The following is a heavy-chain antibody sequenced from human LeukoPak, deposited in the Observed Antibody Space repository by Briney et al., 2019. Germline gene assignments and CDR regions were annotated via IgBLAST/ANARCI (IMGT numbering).Heavy chain of an antibody. CDR2: ISYDGSNK. CDR1: GFTFSSYG. D-gene: IGHD3-22*01. V-gene: IGHV3-30*03. Sequence: GGSLRLSCAASGFTFSSYGMHCVRQAPGKGLEWVAVISYDGSNKYYADSVKGRFTISRDNSKNTLYLQMNSLRAEDTAVYYCAREDYYDSSGYPGYFDYWGQGTLVTVSS. CDR3: AREDYYDSSGYPGYFDY. J-gene: IGHJ4*02.